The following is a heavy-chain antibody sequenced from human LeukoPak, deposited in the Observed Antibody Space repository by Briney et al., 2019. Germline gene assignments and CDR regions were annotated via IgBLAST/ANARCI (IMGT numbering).Heavy chain of an antibody. D-gene: IGHD1-26*01. J-gene: IGHJ4*02. V-gene: IGHV3-74*01. Sequence: PGGSLRLSCAASGFTFSSYWMHWVRQAPGKGLVWVSRINSDGSSTSYADSVKGGFTISRDNAKNTLYLQMNSLRAEDTAVYYCATDSGSYSPPSDYWGQGTLVTVSS. CDR3: ATDSGSYSPPSDY. CDR2: INSDGSST. CDR1: GFTFSSYW.